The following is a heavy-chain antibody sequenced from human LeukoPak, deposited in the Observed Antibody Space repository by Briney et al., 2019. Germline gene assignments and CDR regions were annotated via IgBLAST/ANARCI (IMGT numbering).Heavy chain of an antibody. CDR2: INRSGIT. D-gene: IGHD3-22*01. Sequence: SETLSLTCAVYGGSFNVYYWNGIRQPPGKGLEWIGEINRSGITNYNPSLKSRVTISVDTSKNHFSLKLNSVTAADTAVYFCAAYYYDSSGYDRGDFWGQGTLVTVSS. J-gene: IGHJ4*02. CDR3: AAYYYDSSGYDRGDF. CDR1: GGSFNVYY. V-gene: IGHV4-34*01.